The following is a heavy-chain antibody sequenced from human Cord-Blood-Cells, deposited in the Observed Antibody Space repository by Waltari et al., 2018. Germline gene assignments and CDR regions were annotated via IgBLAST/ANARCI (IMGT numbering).Heavy chain of an antibody. D-gene: IGHD3-10*01. Sequence: QLQLQESGPGLVKPSETLSLTCTVSGGSISSSSYYWGWIRQPPGKGLEWIGCIYYSGRTYYNPSLKSRVTISVDTSKNQFSLKLSSVTAADTAVYYCARQGEVRGVYYFDYWGQGTLVTVSS. CDR2: IYYSGRT. CDR1: GGSISSSSYY. CDR3: ARQGEVRGVYYFDY. V-gene: IGHV4-39*01. J-gene: IGHJ4*02.